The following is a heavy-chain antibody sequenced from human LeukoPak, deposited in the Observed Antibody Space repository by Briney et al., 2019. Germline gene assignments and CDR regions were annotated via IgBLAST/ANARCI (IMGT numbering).Heavy chain of an antibody. CDR1: GFTFSSYS. CDR3: ARYSEVYYYVDV. V-gene: IGHV3-21*01. J-gene: IGHJ6*03. CDR2: ISSSSSYI. D-gene: IGHD2-21*01. Sequence: GSLRLSCAASGFTFSSYSMNWVRQAPGKGLEWVSSISSSSSYIYYADSVKGRFTISRDNAKNSLYLQMNSLRVEDTAVYFCARYSEVYYYVDVWGTGTTVTVSS.